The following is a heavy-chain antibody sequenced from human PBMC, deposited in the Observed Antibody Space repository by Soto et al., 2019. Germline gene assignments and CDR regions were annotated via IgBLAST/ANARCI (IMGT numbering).Heavy chain of an antibody. CDR3: ARTHDFWGGRQQPIDS. CDR1: GGSFRGFY. Sequence: SETLSLTCAVSGGSFRGFYWTWIRQSPGKGLEWLGDINHVGITNHNPSLKIRVSIPVDTSKSHFSLKLSSLNAADTAVYYCARTHDFWGGRQQPIDSWGQGTLVTVSS. V-gene: IGHV4-34*01. J-gene: IGHJ4*02. CDR2: INHVGIT. D-gene: IGHD3-3*01.